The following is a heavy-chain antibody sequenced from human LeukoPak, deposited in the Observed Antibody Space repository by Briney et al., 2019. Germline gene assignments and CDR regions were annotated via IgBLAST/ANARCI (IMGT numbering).Heavy chain of an antibody. D-gene: IGHD3-10*01. V-gene: IGHV3-30*04. Sequence: PGRSLRLSCAASGFTFSSYAMHWVRQAPGKELEWVAVISYDGSNKYYADSVKGRFTISRDNSKNTLYLQMNSLRAEDTAVYYCARASDYYGSGSQYGMDVWGQGTTVTVSS. CDR1: GFTFSSYA. CDR3: ARASDYYGSGSQYGMDV. CDR2: ISYDGSNK. J-gene: IGHJ6*02.